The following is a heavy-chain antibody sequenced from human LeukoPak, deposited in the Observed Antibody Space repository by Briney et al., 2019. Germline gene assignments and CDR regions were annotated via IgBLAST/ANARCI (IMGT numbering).Heavy chain of an antibody. CDR2: IRYDGSNK. CDR3: ANGAGIAVAGRYFDY. J-gene: IGHJ4*02. D-gene: IGHD6-19*01. CDR1: GFTFSSYG. Sequence: PGGSLRLSCAASGFTFSSYGMHWVRQAPGKGLEWVAFIRYDGSNKYYADSVKGRFTISRDNSKNTLYLQMNSLRVEDTAVYYCANGAGIAVAGRYFDYWGQGTLVTVSS. V-gene: IGHV3-30*02.